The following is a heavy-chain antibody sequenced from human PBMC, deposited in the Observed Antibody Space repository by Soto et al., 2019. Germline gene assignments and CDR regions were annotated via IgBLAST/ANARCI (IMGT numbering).Heavy chain of an antibody. J-gene: IGHJ6*02. CDR3: AKGLVGYVFGVQDYYFGMDV. D-gene: IGHD1-26*01. V-gene: IGHV3-30*18. CDR2: ISHDGNNK. Sequence: QVQLVEPGGGVVQPGRSLRLSCGASGFKFSTYGMHWVRQAPGKGLEWVAVISHDGNNKDYADSVKGRFTISRDNSKNTSYLQMNSLRAEDTAVYYCAKGLVGYVFGVQDYYFGMDVWGQGTTVAVSS. CDR1: GFKFSTYG.